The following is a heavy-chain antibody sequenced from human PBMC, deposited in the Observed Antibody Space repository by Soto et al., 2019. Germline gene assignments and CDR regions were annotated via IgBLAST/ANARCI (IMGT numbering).Heavy chain of an antibody. CDR1: GGTFSSYA. J-gene: IGHJ5*02. D-gene: IGHD6-13*01. Sequence: QVQLVQSGAEVKKPGSSVKVSCKASGGTFSSYAISWVRQAPGQGLEWMGGIIPIFGTANYAQKFQGRVTITADESTGTAYMALSSLRCEEAAVYYCARRSGIAASGGWFDPWGQGTLVTVSS. V-gene: IGHV1-69*12. CDR3: ARRSGIAASGGWFDP. CDR2: IIPIFGTA.